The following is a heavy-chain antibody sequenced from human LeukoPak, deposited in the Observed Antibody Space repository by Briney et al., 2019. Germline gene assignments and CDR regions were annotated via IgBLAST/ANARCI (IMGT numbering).Heavy chain of an antibody. CDR3: AKDAQRGFDYSNSLEN. J-gene: IGHJ4*02. Sequence: GGSLRLSCVASQFTFSHYGMHWVRQAQGKGLEWVAVIWSDGTNQYYADSVKGRFTISRDNSHNTVYLQMNSLRAEDTAVYFCAKDAQRGFDYSNSLENWGQGTLVTVSS. V-gene: IGHV3-33*06. CDR2: IWSDGTNQ. CDR1: QFTFSHYG. D-gene: IGHD4-11*01.